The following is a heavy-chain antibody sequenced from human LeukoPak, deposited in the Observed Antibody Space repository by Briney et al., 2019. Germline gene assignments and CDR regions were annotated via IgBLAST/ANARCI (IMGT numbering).Heavy chain of an antibody. V-gene: IGHV3-30*19. D-gene: IGHD6-19*01. J-gene: IGHJ6*03. CDR3: ARSGYSSGWYAGDYYYYMDV. CDR1: GFTFSNYG. CDR2: ISYDGSNK. Sequence: GGSLRLSCEASGFTFSNYGMNWVRQAPGKGLEWVAVISYDGSNKYYADSVKGRFTISRDNSKNTLYLQMNSLRAEDTAVYYCARSGYSSGWYAGDYYYYMDVWGKGTTVTVSS.